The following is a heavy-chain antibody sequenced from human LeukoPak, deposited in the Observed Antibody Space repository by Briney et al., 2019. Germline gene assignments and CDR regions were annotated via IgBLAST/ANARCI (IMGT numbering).Heavy chain of an antibody. D-gene: IGHD1-1*01. J-gene: IGHJ4*02. CDR3: ARGTGTMIY. CDR2: INHSGST. V-gene: IGHV4-34*01. CDR1: GESFSGYY. Sequence: SETLSLTCAVYGESFSGYYWSWIRQPPGKGLEWIGEINHSGSTNYNPSLKSRVTISVDTSKNQFSLKLSSVTAADTAVYYCARGTGTMIYWGQGTLVTVSS.